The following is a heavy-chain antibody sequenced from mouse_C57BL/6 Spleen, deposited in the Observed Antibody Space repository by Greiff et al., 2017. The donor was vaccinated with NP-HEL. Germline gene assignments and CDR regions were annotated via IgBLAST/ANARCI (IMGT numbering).Heavy chain of an antibody. CDR3: ARDCGCGEGIEFAY. CDR2: ISDGGSYT. Sequence: EVQLVEPGGGLVKPGGSLKLSCAASGFTFSSYAMSWVRQTPEKRLEWVATISDGGSYTYYPENVKGRFAISRDNSKNNLYLQMSHLKSEDTAMYYCARDCGCGEGIEFAYWGQGTLVTVSA. J-gene: IGHJ3*01. CDR1: GFTFSSYA. V-gene: IGHV5-4*01. D-gene: IGHD1-1*02.